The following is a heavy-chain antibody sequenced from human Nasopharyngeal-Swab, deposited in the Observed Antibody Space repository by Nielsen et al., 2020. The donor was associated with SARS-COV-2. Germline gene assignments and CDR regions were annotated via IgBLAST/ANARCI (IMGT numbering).Heavy chain of an antibody. CDR2: ISAYNGNT. J-gene: IGHJ4*02. V-gene: IGHV1-18*01. CDR1: GYIFTSYG. Sequence: ASVQASCQASGYIFTSYGISWVRQAPGQGLEWMGWISAYNGNTNYAQKLQGRVTMTTDTSTSTAYMELRSLRSDDTAVYYCARDQVRDKTNDYWGQGTLVTVSS. CDR3: ARDQVRDKTNDY. D-gene: IGHD3-10*01.